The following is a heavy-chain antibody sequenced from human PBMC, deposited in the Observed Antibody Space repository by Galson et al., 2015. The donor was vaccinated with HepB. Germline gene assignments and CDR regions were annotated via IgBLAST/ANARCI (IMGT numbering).Heavy chain of an antibody. V-gene: IGHV3-48*01. D-gene: IGHD3-9*01. CDR1: GFTFSSYS. Sequence: SLRLSCAASGFTFSSYSMNWVRQAPGKGLEWVSYISSSSSTIYYADSVKGRFTISRDNAKNSLYLQMNSLRAEDTAVYYCARVYYDILTGYYTRPFDYWGQGTLVTVSS. CDR3: ARVYYDILTGYYTRPFDY. J-gene: IGHJ4*02. CDR2: ISSSSSTI.